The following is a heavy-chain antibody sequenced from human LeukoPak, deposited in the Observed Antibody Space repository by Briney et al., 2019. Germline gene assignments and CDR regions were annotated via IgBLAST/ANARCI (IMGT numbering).Heavy chain of an antibody. Sequence: GRSLRLSCAASGFIFDDYAMHWVRQAPGKGLEGVSGISWNSGSIGYADSVKGRFTISRDNAKNSLYLQMNSLRAEDTALYYCAKDPGSNPGWGQGTLVTVSS. J-gene: IGHJ4*02. CDR1: GFIFDDYA. D-gene: IGHD1-26*01. CDR2: ISWNSGSI. CDR3: AKDPGSNPG. V-gene: IGHV3-9*01.